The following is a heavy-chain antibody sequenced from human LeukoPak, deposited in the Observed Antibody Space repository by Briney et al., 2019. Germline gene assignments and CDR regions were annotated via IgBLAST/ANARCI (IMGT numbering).Heavy chain of an antibody. D-gene: IGHD3-9*01. CDR2: ISYDGSNK. CDR1: GFTFSSYA. Sequence: GGPLRLSCAASGFTFSSYAMHWVRQAPGKGLEWVAVISYDGSNKYYADSVKGRFTISRDNSKNTLYLQMNSLRAEDTAVYYCARCASDDILTGYSYYYYYMDVWGKGTTVTVSS. CDR3: ARCASDDILTGYSYYYYYMDV. V-gene: IGHV3-30*01. J-gene: IGHJ6*03.